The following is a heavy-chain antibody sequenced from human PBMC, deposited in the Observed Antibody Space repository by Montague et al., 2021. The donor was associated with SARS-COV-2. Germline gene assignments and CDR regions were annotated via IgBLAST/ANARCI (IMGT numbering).Heavy chain of an antibody. CDR3: ARSYYNILTAYYTPFDY. V-gene: IGHV2-70*04. J-gene: IGHJ4*02. Sequence: PALVKPTQTLTLTCTFSGFSLSTSGMRASWIRQPPGKALEWLARIGWDDDKFYSTSLKTRLTISKDTSKSQVVLTMTNMDPVDTATYYCARSYYNILTAYYTPFDYWGQGTLVTVSS. D-gene: IGHD3-9*01. CDR1: GFSLSTSGMR. CDR2: IGWDDDK.